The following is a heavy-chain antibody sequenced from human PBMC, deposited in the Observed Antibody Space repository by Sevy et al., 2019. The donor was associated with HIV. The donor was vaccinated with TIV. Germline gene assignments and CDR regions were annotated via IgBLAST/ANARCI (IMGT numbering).Heavy chain of an antibody. CDR3: ARAIGTQVAGLYYFDY. D-gene: IGHD6-19*01. CDR2: IYHSGNS. V-gene: IGHV4-38-2*01. Sequence: SETLSLTCAVSGYSISSDYYWGWIRQPPGKGLEWIGSIYHSGNSYYSPSLKSRVTISVDTSKNQFSLKLSSVTAADTAVYYCARAIGTQVAGLYYFDYWGQGTLVTVSS. J-gene: IGHJ4*02. CDR1: GYSISSDYY.